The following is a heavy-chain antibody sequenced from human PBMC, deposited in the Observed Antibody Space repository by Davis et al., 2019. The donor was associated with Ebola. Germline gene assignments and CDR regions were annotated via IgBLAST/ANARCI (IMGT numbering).Heavy chain of an antibody. D-gene: IGHD2-15*01. CDR2: IYYSGST. CDR3: ARPQRYCSGGSCYSRNYFDY. CDR1: GGSISSYY. Sequence: SETLSLTCAVSGGSISSYYWSWIRQPPGKGLEWIGYIYYSGSTNYNPSLKSRVTISVDTSKNQFSLKLSSLTAADTAVYYCARPQRYCSGGSCYSRNYFDYWGQGTLVTVSS. V-gene: IGHV4-59*12. J-gene: IGHJ4*02.